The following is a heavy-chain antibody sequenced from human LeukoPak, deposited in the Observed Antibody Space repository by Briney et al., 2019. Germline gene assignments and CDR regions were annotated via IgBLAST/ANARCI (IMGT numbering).Heavy chain of an antibody. CDR1: GFTFSSYG. CDR3: AKDSLWLFKYFQH. J-gene: IGHJ1*01. V-gene: IGHV3-23*01. D-gene: IGHD3-22*01. CDR2: ISGSGGST. Sequence: GGSLRLSCAASGFTFSSYGMGWVRQAPGKGLEWVSAISGSGGSTYYADSVKGRFTISRDNSKNTLYLQMNSLRAEDTAVYYCAKDSLWLFKYFQHWGQGTLVTVSS.